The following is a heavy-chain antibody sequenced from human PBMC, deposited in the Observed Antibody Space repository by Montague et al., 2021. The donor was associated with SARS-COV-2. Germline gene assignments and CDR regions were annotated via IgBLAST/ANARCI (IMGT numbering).Heavy chain of an antibody. V-gene: IGHV3-66*02. Sequence: SLRLSCATSGFSVSSKYMSWVRQAPGKGLEWVSLIYTGGATWYSDSVKGRFSISRDNSMNAVYLQMNSLRSEDTAVYYCARGTQYEWSGDYFHYHCMDVWGQGTTVTVSS. CDR1: GFSVSSKY. CDR3: ARGTQYEWSGDYFHYHCMDV. J-gene: IGHJ6*02. D-gene: IGHD3-3*01. CDR2: IYTGGAT.